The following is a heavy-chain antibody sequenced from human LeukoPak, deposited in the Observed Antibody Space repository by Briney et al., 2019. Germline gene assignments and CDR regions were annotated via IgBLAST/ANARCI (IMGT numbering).Heavy chain of an antibody. CDR1: GFTFSTYG. Sequence: GGSLRLSCAAPGFTFSTYGMHWVRQVPGKGLEWVAVISYDGSNEYYADSLKGRFIISRDNSKNTLYLQMSSLKAEDTAMYYCARIVAGTVDYWGQGTLVTVSS. J-gene: IGHJ4*02. CDR2: ISYDGSNE. CDR3: ARIVAGTVDY. D-gene: IGHD6-19*01. V-gene: IGHV3-30*03.